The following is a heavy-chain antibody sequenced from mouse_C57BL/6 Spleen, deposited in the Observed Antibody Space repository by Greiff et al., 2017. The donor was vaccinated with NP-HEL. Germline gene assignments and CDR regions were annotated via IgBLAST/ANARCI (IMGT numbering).Heavy chain of an antibody. D-gene: IGHD1-1*01. CDR1: GYTFTSYW. J-gene: IGHJ2*01. V-gene: IGHV1-5*01. CDR2: IYPGNSDT. Sequence: VQLQQSGTVLARPGASVKMSCKTSGYTFTSYWMHWVKQRPGQGLEWIGAIYPGNSDTSYNQKFKGKAKMTAVTSASTAYMELSSLTNEDSAVYYCTRSRYGSTFDDWGQGTTLTVSS. CDR3: TRSRYGSTFDD.